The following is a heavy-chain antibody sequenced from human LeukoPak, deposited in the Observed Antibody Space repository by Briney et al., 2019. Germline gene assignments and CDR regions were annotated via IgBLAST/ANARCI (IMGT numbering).Heavy chain of an antibody. D-gene: IGHD1-26*01. CDR1: GGSISGGDYY. J-gene: IGHJ5*02. CDR2: INHSGST. V-gene: IGHV4-30-4*08. Sequence: SPSQTLSLTCTVSGGSISGGDYYWSWIRQPPGKGLEWIGEINHSGSTNYNPSLKGRVTISVDTSKNQFSLKLSSVTAADTAVYYCARGQGQWELLRPYNWFDPWGQGTLVTVSS. CDR3: ARGQGQWELLRPYNWFDP.